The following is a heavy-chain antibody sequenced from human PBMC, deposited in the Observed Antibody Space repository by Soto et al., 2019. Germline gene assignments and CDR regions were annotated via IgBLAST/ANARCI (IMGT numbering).Heavy chain of an antibody. J-gene: IGHJ4*02. CDR2: TWQVGVNK. Sequence: QVQLVESGGAVVQPGRSLRLSCVASGFSFSSDGMHWVRQAPGKGLEWVALTWQVGVNKYYADSVKGRFTISRDNSKTTLYLQMNSLRAEDTAMYYCARDPASDEPIASWGQGTLVTVSS. CDR3: ARDPASDEPIAS. D-gene: IGHD1-26*01. CDR1: GFSFSSDG. V-gene: IGHV3-33*01.